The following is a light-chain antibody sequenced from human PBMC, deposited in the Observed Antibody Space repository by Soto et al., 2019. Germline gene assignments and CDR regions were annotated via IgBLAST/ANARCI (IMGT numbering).Light chain of an antibody. Sequence: AILMTQSPSSFSASTGDRVTITCRASQDITNYLAWYQQKPGEAHKLLISTASTLENGVPSRFSGSGSGTDFTLTINYLQSEDVANYYCQQYYRYPITFGQGTRLEI. CDR1: QDITNY. V-gene: IGKV1-8*01. CDR3: QQYYRYPIT. CDR2: TAS. J-gene: IGKJ5*01.